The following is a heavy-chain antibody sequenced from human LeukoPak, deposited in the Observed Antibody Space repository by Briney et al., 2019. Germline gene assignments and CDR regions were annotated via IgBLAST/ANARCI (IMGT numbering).Heavy chain of an antibody. CDR2: ISSSSDYI. Sequence: GGSLRLSCAASGFTFSSYSMNWVRQAPGRGLEWVSFISSSSDYIYYADSVKGRITISRDNARNTLYLQMNSLRVEDTAVYYCASQSTPVLPFDIWGQGTMVTVSS. V-gene: IGHV3-21*01. CDR1: GFTFSSYS. J-gene: IGHJ3*02. CDR3: ASQSTPVLPFDI.